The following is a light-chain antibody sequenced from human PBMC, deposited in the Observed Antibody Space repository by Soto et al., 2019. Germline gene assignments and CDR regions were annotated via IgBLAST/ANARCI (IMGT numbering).Light chain of an antibody. J-gene: IGKJ4*01. V-gene: IGKV1-12*02. CDR3: QQSNSFPFT. Sequence: DIQMTQSPSSVSASVGDRVTIACRASQGISSWLAWYQHKPGKAPKLLINAASSLQSGVPSRFSGSGSGTLFTLTIRSLQPDDFAPYYCQQSNSFPFTFGGGTKVEI. CDR2: AAS. CDR1: QGISSW.